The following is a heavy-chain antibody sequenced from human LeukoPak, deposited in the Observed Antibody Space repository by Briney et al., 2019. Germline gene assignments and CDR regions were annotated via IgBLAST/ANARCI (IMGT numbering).Heavy chain of an antibody. D-gene: IGHD3-3*01. V-gene: IGHV1-46*01. Sequence: ASVKVSCKAFGYPFTIYYLNWLRQAPGKGLELMGIINPGGGTTSYAQKFQGRVTVTRDTSTTTLYLDLNSLTSEDTAVYYCARGSGDHRGVFDYWGQGTLVTVSS. CDR2: INPGGGTT. CDR3: ARGSGDHRGVFDY. CDR1: GYPFTIYY. J-gene: IGHJ4*02.